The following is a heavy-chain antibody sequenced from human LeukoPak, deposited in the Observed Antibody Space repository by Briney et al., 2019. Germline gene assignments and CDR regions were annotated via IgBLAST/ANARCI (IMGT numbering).Heavy chain of an antibody. Sequence: QPGRSLRLSCAASGFTLGNYAMHWVRQAPGKGLEWVAVISNDGNDKYHAESVKGRFTISRDNPKNTLYLQMNSLRAEDTAVYYCAKDQIGWAPGYVSGPLDQWGQGTLVTVSS. V-gene: IGHV3-30-3*01. CDR3: AKDQIGWAPGYVSGPLDQ. J-gene: IGHJ4*02. D-gene: IGHD6-19*01. CDR2: ISNDGNDK. CDR1: GFTLGNYA.